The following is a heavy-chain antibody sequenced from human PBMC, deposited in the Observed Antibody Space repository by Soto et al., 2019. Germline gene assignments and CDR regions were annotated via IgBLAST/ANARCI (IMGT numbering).Heavy chain of an antibody. J-gene: IGHJ5*02. CDR1: GFTFSSYG. Sequence: QVQLVESGGGVVQPGRSLRLSCAASGFTFSSYGMHWVRQAPGKGLEWVAVISYDGSNKYYADSVKGRFTISRDNSKNTLYLQMNSLRAEDTAVYYCAKDSLRLSYNWFDPWGQGTLVTVSS. CDR3: AKDSLRLSYNWFDP. V-gene: IGHV3-30*18. CDR2: ISYDGSNK.